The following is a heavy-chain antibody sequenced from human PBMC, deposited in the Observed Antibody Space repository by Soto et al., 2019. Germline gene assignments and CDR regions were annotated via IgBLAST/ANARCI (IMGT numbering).Heavy chain of an antibody. J-gene: IGHJ4*02. V-gene: IGHV4-59*01. CDR1: GGSITSYY. Sequence: PSETLSLTCTVSGGSITSYYWTWIRQPPGKGLEWIGYIDYSGSTNYSPSLKSRITMSVNTSKNQFSPKLSSVTAADTAVYYCARAGSGYSFDHWGQGALVTVSS. D-gene: IGHD3-22*01. CDR3: ARAGSGYSFDH. CDR2: IDYSGST.